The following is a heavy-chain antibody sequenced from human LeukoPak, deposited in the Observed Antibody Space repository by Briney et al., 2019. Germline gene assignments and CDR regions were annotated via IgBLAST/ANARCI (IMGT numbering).Heavy chain of an antibody. Sequence: PGGSLRLACAASGFTFSSYAMNWVRQAPGEGLEWVSAISGNGDSTYYADSVKGRFTISRDNSKNTLYLQMNSLRAEDTAVYYCAKSGVGATHYFDYWGQGTLVTVSS. CDR3: AKSGVGATHYFDY. D-gene: IGHD1-26*01. V-gene: IGHV3-23*01. CDR1: GFTFSSYA. CDR2: ISGNGDST. J-gene: IGHJ4*02.